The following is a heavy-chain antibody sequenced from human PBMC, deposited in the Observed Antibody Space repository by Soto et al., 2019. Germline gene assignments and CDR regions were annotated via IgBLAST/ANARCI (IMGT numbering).Heavy chain of an antibody. D-gene: IGHD3-22*01. CDR2: IYYSGST. V-gene: IGHV4-30-4*01. J-gene: IGHJ6*02. Sequence: SETLSLTCTVSGGSISSGDYYWSWIRQPPGKGLEWIGYIYYSGSTYYNPSLKSRVTISVDTSKNQFSLKLSSVTAADTAVYYCAGSRDSGYYYVSQLGCYGMDVWGQGTTVTVSS. CDR3: AGSRDSGYYYVSQLGCYGMDV. CDR1: GGSISSGDYY.